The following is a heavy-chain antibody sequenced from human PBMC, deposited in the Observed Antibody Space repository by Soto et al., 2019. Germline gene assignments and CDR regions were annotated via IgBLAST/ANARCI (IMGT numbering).Heavy chain of an antibody. CDR1: GFTFSSYS. V-gene: IGHV3-48*02. CDR3: AIGIVFGVGYYGMDV. Sequence: PGGSLRLSCAASGFTFSSYSMNWVRQAPGKGLEWASYITSSGSTIYYADSVKGRITISRDNAKTSLYLQINSLRDEDTAVYYCAIGIVFGVGYYGMDVWGHGTTVTFSS. D-gene: IGHD3-3*01. CDR2: ITSSGSTI. J-gene: IGHJ6*02.